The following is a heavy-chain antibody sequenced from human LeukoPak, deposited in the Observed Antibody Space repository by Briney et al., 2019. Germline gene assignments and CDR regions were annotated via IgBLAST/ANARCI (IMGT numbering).Heavy chain of an antibody. V-gene: IGHV4-4*02. CDR2: IYHSGST. CDR3: ARAPEECSSTSCYTDYYYGMDV. D-gene: IGHD2-2*02. Sequence: GSLRLSCSASGFTFSRCAMHWVRQAPGKGLEWIGEIYHSGSTNYNPSLKSRVTISVDKSKNQFSLKLSSVTAADTAVYYCARAPEECSSTSCYTDYYYGMDVWGQGTTVTVSS. J-gene: IGHJ6*02. CDR1: GFTFSRCAM.